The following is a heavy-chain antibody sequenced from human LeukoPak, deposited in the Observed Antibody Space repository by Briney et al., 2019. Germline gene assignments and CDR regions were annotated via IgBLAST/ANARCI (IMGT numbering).Heavy chain of an antibody. CDR1: GVFINTYY. CDR3: ARLFYGSGSRYFDP. D-gene: IGHD3-10*01. V-gene: IGHV4-4*07. Sequence: PSETLSLTCTVSGVFINTYYLSCLRHSAGKGLEWIGRIYTNGSTNYSLSVKSLVTMSVDTSENQFSLKLRSVTAADTAVYYCARLFYGSGSRYFDPWGQGTLVSVSS. CDR2: IYTNGST. J-gene: IGHJ4*02.